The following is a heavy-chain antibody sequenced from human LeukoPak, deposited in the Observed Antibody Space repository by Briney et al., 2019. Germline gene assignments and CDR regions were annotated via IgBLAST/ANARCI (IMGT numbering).Heavy chain of an antibody. CDR1: GGTFSSYA. V-gene: IGHV1-69*04. J-gene: IGHJ3*02. CDR2: IIPILGIA. Sequence: GASVKVSCKASGGTFSSYAISWVRQAPGQGLEWMGRIIPILGIANYAQKFQGRVTITADKSTSTAYMELSSLRSEDTAVYYCARGQQIVVVVAATRHWAFDIWGQGTMVTVSS. D-gene: IGHD2-15*01. CDR3: ARGQQIVVVVAATRHWAFDI.